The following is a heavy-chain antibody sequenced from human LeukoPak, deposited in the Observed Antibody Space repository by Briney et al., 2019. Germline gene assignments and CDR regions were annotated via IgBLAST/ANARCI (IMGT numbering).Heavy chain of an antibody. CDR1: GSTFSSSW. CDR3: ARDGNWRLDY. V-gene: IGHV3-74*01. D-gene: IGHD4-23*01. J-gene: IGHJ4*02. Sequence: GGSLRLSWAASGSTFSSSWIHWVRQPPGKGLGWVSRINSDGTDTKYADSVKGRFTISRDNAKNTVYLQMNSLRGEDTAMYYCARDGNWRLDYWGQGTLVTVSS. CDR2: INSDGTDT.